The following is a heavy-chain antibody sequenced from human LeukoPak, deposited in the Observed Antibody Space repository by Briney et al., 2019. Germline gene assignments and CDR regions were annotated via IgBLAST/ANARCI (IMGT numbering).Heavy chain of an antibody. CDR3: ARDAFPEGYKVLDAFDI. V-gene: IGHV4-59*01. Sequence: SETLSLTCTVSGDSISTYYWSWIRQPPGKGLEWIGYIYYSGSTNYNPSLKSRVTISVDTSKDQFSLKLNSVTAADTAVYYCARDAFPEGYKVLDAFDIWGQGTMVTVSS. CDR2: IYYSGST. D-gene: IGHD2-2*02. J-gene: IGHJ3*02. CDR1: GDSISTYY.